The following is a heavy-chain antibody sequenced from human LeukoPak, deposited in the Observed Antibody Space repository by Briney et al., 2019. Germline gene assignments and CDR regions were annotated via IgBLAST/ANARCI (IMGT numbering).Heavy chain of an antibody. CDR1: GYTFTGYY. D-gene: IGHD3-3*01. V-gene: IGHV1-2*02. Sequence: ASVKVSCKASGYTFTGYYMHWVRQAPGQGLEWMGWINPNSGGTNYAQKFQGRVTMTRDTSISTAYMELSRLRSDDTAVYYCARSGGVVIISAFDIWGQGTMVTVSS. CDR2: INPNSGGT. J-gene: IGHJ3*02. CDR3: ARSGGVVIISAFDI.